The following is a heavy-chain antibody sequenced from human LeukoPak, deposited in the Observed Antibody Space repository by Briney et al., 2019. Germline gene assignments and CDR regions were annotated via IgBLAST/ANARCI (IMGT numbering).Heavy chain of an antibody. CDR3: ARGGEWATGYYFDY. Sequence: PGGSLRLSCAASGFTFSSYVLYWVRQGPGTGLEFVSAISSRGTSTYYANSVKGRFTISRDNSKNTLYLQLGSLRVEDMAVYYCARGGEWATGYYFDYWGQGALVTVSS. V-gene: IGHV3-64*01. CDR2: ISSRGTST. D-gene: IGHD3-16*01. CDR1: GFTFSSYV. J-gene: IGHJ4*02.